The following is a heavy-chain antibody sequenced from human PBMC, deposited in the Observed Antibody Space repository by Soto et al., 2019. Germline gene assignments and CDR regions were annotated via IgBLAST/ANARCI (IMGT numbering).Heavy chain of an antibody. Sequence: SETLSLTCTVSGGSISSSSSYWGWIRQPPGKGLEWIGSIYYSGSTYYNPSLKSRVTVSVDTSKNQFSLKLTSVTAADTAVYYCARQDYTAYNLFDPCAQGTLVTVSS. CDR1: GGSISSSSSY. CDR2: IYYSGST. CDR3: ARQDYTAYNLFDP. V-gene: IGHV4-39*01. J-gene: IGHJ5*02. D-gene: IGHD4-4*01.